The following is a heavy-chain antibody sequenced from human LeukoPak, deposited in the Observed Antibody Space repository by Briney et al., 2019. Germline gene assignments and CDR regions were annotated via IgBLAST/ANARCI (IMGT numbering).Heavy chain of an antibody. CDR2: IRYDGSNK. Sequence: GGSLRLSCAASGFTFSTYGMHWVRQAPGKGLEWVAFIRYDGSNKYYADSVKGRFTISRDNSKNTLYLQMNSLRAEDTAVYYCAETNYYDSSGYAVWGKGTTVTVSS. J-gene: IGHJ6*04. D-gene: IGHD3-22*01. V-gene: IGHV3-30*02. CDR3: AETNYYDSSGYAV. CDR1: GFTFSTYG.